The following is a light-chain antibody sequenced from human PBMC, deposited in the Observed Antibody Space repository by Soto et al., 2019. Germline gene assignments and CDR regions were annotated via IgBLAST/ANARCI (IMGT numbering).Light chain of an antibody. CDR1: QSVSSN. Sequence: EVVLTQSPATMSLYPGGGPTLPCRASQSVSSNLAWYQQKPGQAPRLLIYGASTRATGIPARFSGSGSGTEFTLTISSLQSEDFAVYYCQQYNNWPGTFGQGTKVDIK. V-gene: IGKV3-15*01. CDR3: QQYNNWPGT. CDR2: GAS. J-gene: IGKJ1*01.